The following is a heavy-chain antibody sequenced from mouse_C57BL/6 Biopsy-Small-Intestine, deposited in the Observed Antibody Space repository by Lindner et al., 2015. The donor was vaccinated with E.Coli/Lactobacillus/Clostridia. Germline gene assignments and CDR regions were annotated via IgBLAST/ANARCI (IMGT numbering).Heavy chain of an antibody. CDR3: VRGDGGV. D-gene: IGHD2-3*01. J-gene: IGHJ1*03. Sequence: VQLQESGGGLVQPKGSLKLSCAASGFTFNTYAMHWVRRAPRKGLEWVARIRSKSNNFAAYYADSVKDRFTISRDDSQSMLYLQMNNLKTEDTAMYYCVRGDGGVWGTGTTVTVSS. CDR2: IRSKSNNFAA. CDR1: GFTFNTYA. V-gene: IGHV10-3*01.